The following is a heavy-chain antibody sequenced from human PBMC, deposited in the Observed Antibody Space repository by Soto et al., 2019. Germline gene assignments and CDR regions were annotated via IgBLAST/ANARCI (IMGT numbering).Heavy chain of an antibody. CDR3: ASERSAQYFDF. J-gene: IGHJ4*02. D-gene: IGHD1-26*01. Sequence: QVQLVQSGTVVQRRGSSVKVSCQASGGTFSSHGMAWVRQAPGQGLEWMGGIIPTFETPTYAPKFQGRVTITADKSTNTAYMELSSLRSEDTAVYYCASERSAQYFDFWGQGTLITVSS. CDR1: GGTFSSHG. CDR2: IIPTFETP. V-gene: IGHV1-69*06.